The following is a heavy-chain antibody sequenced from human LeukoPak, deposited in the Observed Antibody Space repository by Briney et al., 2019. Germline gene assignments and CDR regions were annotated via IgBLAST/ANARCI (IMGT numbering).Heavy chain of an antibody. J-gene: IGHJ2*01. D-gene: IGHD1-26*01. CDR3: ARTTDTIVGATFWYFDL. CDR2: INHSGST. V-gene: IGHV4-34*01. CDR1: GGSFSGYY. Sequence: SETLSLTCAVYGGSFSGYYWSWIRQPPGKGLEWIGEINHSGSTNYNPSLKSRVTISVDTSKNQFSLQLNSVTPEDTAVYYCARTTDTIVGATFWYFDLWGRGTLVTVSS.